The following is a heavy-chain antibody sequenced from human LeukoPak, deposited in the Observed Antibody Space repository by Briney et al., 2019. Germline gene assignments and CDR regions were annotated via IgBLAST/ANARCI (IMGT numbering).Heavy chain of an antibody. CDR2: IYYSGST. Sequence: SGTLSLTCTVSGGSISSGGYYWSWIRQHPGKGLEWIGYIYYSGSTYYNPSLKSRVTISVDTSKNQFSLKLSSVTAADTAVYYCARVRGGYYFVVTDFDYWGQGTLVTVSS. V-gene: IGHV4-31*03. CDR3: ARVRGGYYFVVTDFDY. D-gene: IGHD3-22*01. CDR1: GGSISSGGYY. J-gene: IGHJ4*02.